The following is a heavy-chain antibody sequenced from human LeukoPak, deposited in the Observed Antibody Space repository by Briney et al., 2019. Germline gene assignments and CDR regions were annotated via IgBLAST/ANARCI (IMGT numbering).Heavy chain of an antibody. V-gene: IGHV4-34*01. J-gene: IGHJ6*03. CDR3: ARRGRMTTVTKAYYYMDV. Sequence: PSETLSLTCAVYGGSFSGYYWSWIRQPPGKGLDWIGEINHSGSTNYNPSLKSRVTISVDTSKNQFSLKLSSVTAADTAVYYCARRGRMTTVTKAYYYMDVWGKGTTVTVSS. CDR1: GGSFSGYY. CDR2: INHSGST. D-gene: IGHD4-17*01.